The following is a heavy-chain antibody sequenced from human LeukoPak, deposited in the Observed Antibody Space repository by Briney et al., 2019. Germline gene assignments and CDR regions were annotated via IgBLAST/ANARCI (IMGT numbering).Heavy chain of an antibody. CDR2: IYHSGST. CDR1: RGSISSGGYY. CDR3: ARAIFGVVTPFDY. J-gene: IGHJ4*02. D-gene: IGHD3-3*01. Sequence: PSETLSLTCSVYRGSISSGGYYWSWIRQPPGKGLQWIGYIYHSGSTYYNPSLKSRVTISVDRSKNQFSLKLSSVTAADTAVYYCARAIFGVVTPFDYWGPGTLVTVSS. V-gene: IGHV4-30-2*01.